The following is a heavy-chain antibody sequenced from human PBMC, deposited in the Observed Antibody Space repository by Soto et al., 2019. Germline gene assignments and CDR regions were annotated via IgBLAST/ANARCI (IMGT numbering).Heavy chain of an antibody. V-gene: IGHV3-23*01. CDR2: ISGSGGST. D-gene: IGHD3-22*01. Sequence: PGGSLRLSCAASGFTFSSYAMSWVRQAPGKGLEWVSAISGSGGSTYYADSVKGRFTTSRDNSKNTLYLQMNSLRAEDTAVYYCAKGDYYDSSGYCDYWGQGTLVTVSS. J-gene: IGHJ4*02. CDR1: GFTFSSYA. CDR3: AKGDYYDSSGYCDY.